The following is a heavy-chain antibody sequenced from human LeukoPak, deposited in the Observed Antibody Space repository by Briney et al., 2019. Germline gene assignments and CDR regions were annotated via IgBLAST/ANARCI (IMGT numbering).Heavy chain of an antibody. CDR3: AGGSAYGDPVWEFDY. J-gene: IGHJ4*02. CDR1: GFTFSIYS. V-gene: IGHV3-21*01. CDR2: ISSSCRYI. Sequence: PGGSLRLSCAASGFTFSIYSMNWVRRAPGKGLEWVSSISSSCRYIFYADSVKGRFTISRDNAKNSLYLQISSLRAEDTAVYYCAGGSAYGDPVWEFDYWGQGTPVIVSS. D-gene: IGHD4-17*01.